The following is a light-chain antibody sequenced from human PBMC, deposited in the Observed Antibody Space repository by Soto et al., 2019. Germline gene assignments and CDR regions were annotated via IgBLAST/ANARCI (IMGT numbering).Light chain of an antibody. J-gene: IGKJ4*01. CDR1: LSVGDW. V-gene: IGKV1-5*01. CDR2: DXS. CDR3: QQYYSVPRT. Sequence: DIHMTQSPSTLFASLGDRVTVPXRARLSVGDWLAWYQQEPVXAPKXXXYDXSSLERGGPSRFSGSGSGTEFTLTISSLQSEDFANYYCQQYYSVPRTFGGGTKVDI.